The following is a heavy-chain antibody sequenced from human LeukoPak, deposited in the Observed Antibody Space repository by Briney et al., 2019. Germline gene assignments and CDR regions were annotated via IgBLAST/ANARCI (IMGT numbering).Heavy chain of an antibody. CDR1: GGSISSNY. D-gene: IGHD4-17*01. Sequence: ETLSLTCTVSGGSISSNYMSWVRQAPGKGLEWVSVIYSGGSTYYADSVKGRFTISRDNSKNTLYLQMNSLRAEDTAVYYCAREVDGDYFDYWGQGTLVTVSS. J-gene: IGHJ4*02. CDR2: IYSGGST. CDR3: AREVDGDYFDY. V-gene: IGHV3-66*01.